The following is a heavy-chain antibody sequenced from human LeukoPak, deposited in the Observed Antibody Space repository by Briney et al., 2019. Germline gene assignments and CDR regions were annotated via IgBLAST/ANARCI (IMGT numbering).Heavy chain of an antibody. V-gene: IGHV3-74*01. Sequence: PGGSLRLSCAASGFTFSTYWMHWVRQAPGKGLVWVSRINSDGSDTIYADSVKGRFTISRDNAKNTLFLRMTSLRAEDTAVYFCATDTSGYFKYWGRGTLVTVSS. J-gene: IGHJ4*02. CDR3: ATDTSGYFKY. CDR1: GFTFSTYW. D-gene: IGHD3-22*01. CDR2: INSDGSDT.